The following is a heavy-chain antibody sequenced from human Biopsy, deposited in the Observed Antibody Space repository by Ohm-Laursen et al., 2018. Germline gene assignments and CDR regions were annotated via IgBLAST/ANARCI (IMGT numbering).Heavy chain of an antibody. V-gene: IGHV1-69*01. CDR2: IITVSETA. J-gene: IGHJ6*02. Sequence: GSSVKVSCNASGGAFTNYAINWVRQAPGHGLEWMGGIITVSETAGYAERFQGRVTITADVTTTTAYMDLSGLRSEDTAVYYCVAYPSSGSFENNDDFAMDVWGQGTTVMVSS. CDR1: GGAFTNYA. CDR3: VAYPSSGSFENNDDFAMDV. D-gene: IGHD6-19*01.